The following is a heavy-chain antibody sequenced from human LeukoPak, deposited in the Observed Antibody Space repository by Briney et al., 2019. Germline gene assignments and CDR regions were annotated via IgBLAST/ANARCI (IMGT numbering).Heavy chain of an antibody. CDR2: INHSGST. CDR1: GGSFSGYF. V-gene: IGHV4-34*01. CDR3: ARGSAIQPNWFDP. J-gene: IGHJ5*02. D-gene: IGHD2-2*02. Sequence: WETLSLTCAVYGGSFSGYFWIWIRQPPGKGLEWVGEINHSGSTNYNPSLKSRVSISVDTSNIQFSLKLSSVTAVDTAICYCARGSAIQPNWFDPWGQGTLVTVSS.